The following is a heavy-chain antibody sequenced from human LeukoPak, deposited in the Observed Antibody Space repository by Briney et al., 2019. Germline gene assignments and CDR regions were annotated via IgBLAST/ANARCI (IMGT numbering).Heavy chain of an antibody. J-gene: IGHJ3*02. Sequence: GGSLRLSCAASGFPFTSSAMSWVRQAPGKGPEWVSLISESGGTTNDADSVKGRFSISRDISKTTLYLQMNSLRAEDTALYYCAKEIPLSGGGNAFDIWGQGTMVTVSS. CDR1: GFPFTSSA. V-gene: IGHV3-23*01. CDR2: ISESGGTT. D-gene: IGHD3-16*01. CDR3: AKEIPLSGGGNAFDI.